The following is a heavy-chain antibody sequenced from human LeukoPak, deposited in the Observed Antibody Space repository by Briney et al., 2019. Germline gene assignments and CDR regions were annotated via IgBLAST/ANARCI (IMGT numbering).Heavy chain of an antibody. Sequence: SGGSLRLSCAASGFTFSSYSMNWVRQAPGKGLEWVSYISSSSSTIYYADSVKGRFTISRDNAKNSLYLQMNSLRAEDTAVYYCVTTSSDPQDSSGYLGYWGQGTLVTVSS. CDR3: VTTSSDPQDSSGYLGY. D-gene: IGHD3-22*01. CDR1: GFTFSSYS. V-gene: IGHV3-48*01. CDR2: ISSSSSTI. J-gene: IGHJ4*02.